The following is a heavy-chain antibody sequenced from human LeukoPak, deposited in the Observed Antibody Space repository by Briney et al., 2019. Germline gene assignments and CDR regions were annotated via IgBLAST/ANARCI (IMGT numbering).Heavy chain of an antibody. CDR2: ISVYNGNT. J-gene: IGHJ5*02. Sequence: ASVKVSCKASGGTFKSHGISWVRQAPGQGLEWMGWISVYNGNTNYAQKFQGRVTMTTDTSTSTAYMELRSLRSDDTAVYYCARDKGYCSGGSCYYWFDPWGQGTLVTVSS. V-gene: IGHV1-18*04. CDR3: ARDKGYCSGGSCYYWFDP. CDR1: GGTFKSHG. D-gene: IGHD2-15*01.